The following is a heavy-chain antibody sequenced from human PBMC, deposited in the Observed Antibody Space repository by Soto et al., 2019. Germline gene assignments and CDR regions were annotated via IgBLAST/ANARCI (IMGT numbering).Heavy chain of an antibody. CDR1: GITFGSRA. V-gene: IGHV3-23*01. Sequence: GSLRLSCVASGITFGSRAMSWVRQAPGEGLEWVSTVTDTGGDAKYADSVRGRFTISRDNAKHTLFLQMNSLTAADTAVYYCAEDSPVSGNYQDLDYWGQGALVTVSS. D-gene: IGHD1-26*01. CDR3: AEDSPVSGNYQDLDY. J-gene: IGHJ4*02. CDR2: VTDTGGDA.